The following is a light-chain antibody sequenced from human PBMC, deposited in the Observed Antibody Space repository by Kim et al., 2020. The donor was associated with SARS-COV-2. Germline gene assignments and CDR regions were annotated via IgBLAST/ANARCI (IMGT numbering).Light chain of an antibody. CDR3: AAWDDSLNGVV. V-gene: IGLV1-44*01. CDR2: SNN. CDR1: SSNIGSNT. J-gene: IGLJ2*01. Sequence: GQRVTISCSGSSSNIGSNTVNWYQQLPGTAPKLLIYSNNQRPSGVPDRFSSSKSGTSASLAISGLQSEDEADYYCAAWDDSLNGVVFGGGTQLTVL.